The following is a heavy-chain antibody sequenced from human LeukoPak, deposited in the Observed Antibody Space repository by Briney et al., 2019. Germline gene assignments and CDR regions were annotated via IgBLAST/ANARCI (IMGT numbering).Heavy chain of an antibody. CDR1: GGSISSGSYY. J-gene: IGHJ4*02. CDR2: IYTSGST. D-gene: IGHD3-3*01. Sequence: PSETLSLTCTVSGGSISSGSYYWSWIRQPAGKGLEWIGRIYTSGSTNYNPSLKSRVTISVDTSKNQFSLKLSSVTAADTAIYYCARVFFTGPYYFDYWGQGTLVTVSS. V-gene: IGHV4-61*02. CDR3: ARVFFTGPYYFDY.